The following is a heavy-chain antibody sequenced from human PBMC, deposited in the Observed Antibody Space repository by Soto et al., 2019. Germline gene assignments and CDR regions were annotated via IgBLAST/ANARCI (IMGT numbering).Heavy chain of an antibody. CDR1: GYTFTSYG. J-gene: IGHJ4*02. Sequence: ASVKVSCKASGYTFTSYGITWVRQAPGQGLEWMGWINAGNGNTKYSQKFQGRVTITRDTSASTAYMELSSLRSEDTAVYYCARDLGGWPDYWGQGTLVTVSS. CDR2: INAGNGNT. D-gene: IGHD2-15*01. CDR3: ARDLGGWPDY. V-gene: IGHV1-3*01.